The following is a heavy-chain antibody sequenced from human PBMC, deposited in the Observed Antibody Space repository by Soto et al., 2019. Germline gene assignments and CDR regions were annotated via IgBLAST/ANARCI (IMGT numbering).Heavy chain of an antibody. D-gene: IGHD4-17*01. Sequence: GGSLRLSCVASGFTFSNYAMHWVRQAPGKGLGWVAVISSDGSEKYYLDSVRDRFTISRDNSKNTLYLQMNNLRPEDTAMYYCANAWTTLTTGFDVWGQGALVTVCS. V-gene: IGHV3-30*18. CDR1: GFTFSNYA. CDR3: ANAWTTLTTGFDV. J-gene: IGHJ4*02. CDR2: ISSDGSEK.